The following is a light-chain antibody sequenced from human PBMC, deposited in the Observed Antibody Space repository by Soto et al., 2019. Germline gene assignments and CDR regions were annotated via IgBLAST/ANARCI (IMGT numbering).Light chain of an antibody. CDR3: QQYNPYSPWT. V-gene: IGKV1-16*02. J-gene: IGKJ1*01. Sequence: IQRTQSPSSLSASVGDRVTITCRESQGINSYLAWFQQKPGKAPKSLIYAASTLQSGVPSKFSGSGSGIDFTLTISSLQPDDFASYYCQQYNPYSPWTFGQGTKVDIK. CDR2: AAS. CDR1: QGINSY.